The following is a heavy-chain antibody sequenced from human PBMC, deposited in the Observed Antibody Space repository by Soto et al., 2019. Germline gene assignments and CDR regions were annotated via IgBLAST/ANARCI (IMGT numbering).Heavy chain of an antibody. CDR2: IYYSGST. CDR1: GGSISSGGYY. Sequence: PSETLSLTCTVSGGSISSGGYYWGWIRQNPGKGQEWIGYIYYSGSTYYNPSLKSRVTISVDTSKNQFSLKLSSVTAADTAVYYCARARLKIGSGSLDYFDYWGQGTLVTVSS. D-gene: IGHD3-10*01. V-gene: IGHV4-31*03. J-gene: IGHJ4*02. CDR3: ARARLKIGSGSLDYFDY.